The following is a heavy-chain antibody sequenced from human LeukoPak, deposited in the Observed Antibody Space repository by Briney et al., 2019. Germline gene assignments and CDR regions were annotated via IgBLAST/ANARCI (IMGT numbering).Heavy chain of an antibody. D-gene: IGHD2-15*01. J-gene: IGHJ3*02. CDR1: GGSTSGYY. CDR2: IHHSGST. Sequence: SETLSLTCTVSGGSTSGYYWSWIRQPPGKGLEWIGGIHHSGSTRYNPSLKSRVTISVDTSTSQFSLKLSSVTAADTAVYYCARAQVVVVAGDALDIWGQGTMVTVSS. CDR3: ARAQVVVVAGDALDI. V-gene: IGHV4-59*01.